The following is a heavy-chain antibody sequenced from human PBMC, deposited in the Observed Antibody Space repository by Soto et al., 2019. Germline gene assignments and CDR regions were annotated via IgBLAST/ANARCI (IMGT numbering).Heavy chain of an antibody. CDR1: GGTFSSYA. Sequence: QVQLVQSGAEVKKPGSSVKVSCKASGGTFSSYAIIWVRQAPGQGLEWMGGIIPIFGTANYAQKFQGRVTITADESTSTAYMELSSLRSEDTAVYYCASSYYYGSGSSYYYYYGMDVWGQGTTVSVSS. CDR3: ASSYYYGSGSSYYYYYGMDV. J-gene: IGHJ6*02. V-gene: IGHV1-69*12. D-gene: IGHD3-10*01. CDR2: IIPIFGTA.